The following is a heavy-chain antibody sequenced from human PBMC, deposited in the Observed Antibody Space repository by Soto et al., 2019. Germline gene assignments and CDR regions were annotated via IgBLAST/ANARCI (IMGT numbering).Heavy chain of an antibody. CDR1: GFTFSAYY. V-gene: IGHV1-2*02. CDR2: INPNSGGT. CDR3: ARSLLDEYSSSWRSAYYGMDV. D-gene: IGHD6-13*01. J-gene: IGHJ6*02. Sequence: ASVKVSCKASGFTFSAYYIYWVRQAPGEGLEWIGWINPNSGGTNNAQKFQGRVTMTRDTSTSTVYMELSALISDDTAVYYCARSLLDEYSSSWRSAYYGMDVWGQGTTVTVSS.